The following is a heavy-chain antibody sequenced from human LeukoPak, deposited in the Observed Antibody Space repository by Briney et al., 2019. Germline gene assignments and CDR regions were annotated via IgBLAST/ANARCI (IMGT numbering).Heavy chain of an antibody. Sequence: GGSLRLSCAASGFTFSKYAMTWVRQAPGKGLEWVSGISGSDSSTYYADSVKGRLTISRDNGKNALYLQMNSLGAEDTAVYYCTKGLYGSGSSPDFWGQGTLVIVSA. CDR1: GFTFSKYA. D-gene: IGHD3-10*01. CDR3: TKGLYGSGSSPDF. CDR2: ISGSDSST. J-gene: IGHJ4*02. V-gene: IGHV3-23*01.